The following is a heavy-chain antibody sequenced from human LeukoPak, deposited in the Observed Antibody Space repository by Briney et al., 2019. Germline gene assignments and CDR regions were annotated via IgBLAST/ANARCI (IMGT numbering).Heavy chain of an antibody. CDR1: GFTFSSYG. D-gene: IGHD4-17*01. J-gene: IGHJ4*02. V-gene: IGHV3-53*01. Sequence: GGSLRLSCAASGFTFSSYGMSWVRQAPGKGLDWVSLLYRDGTTYYAESVKGRFTISRDSSKSTLYLQMNSLTVEDTALYYCARVGYYGDYALALDHWGQGTLVSVSS. CDR3: ARVGYYGDYALALDH. CDR2: LYRDGTT.